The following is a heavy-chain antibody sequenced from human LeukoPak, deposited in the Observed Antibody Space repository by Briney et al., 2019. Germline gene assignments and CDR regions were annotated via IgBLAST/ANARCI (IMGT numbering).Heavy chain of an antibody. D-gene: IGHD3-10*01. Sequence: GGSLRLSCAASGFTFTSYSMNWVHQAPGKGLEWVSSISSSTNYIYYADSVKGRFTISRDNAKKSLYLQMNSLRAEDTAVYYCAREIHGSGTYYPFDNWGQGTLVTVSS. CDR2: ISSSTNYI. CDR3: AREIHGSGTYYPFDN. CDR1: GFTFTSYS. J-gene: IGHJ4*02. V-gene: IGHV3-21*01.